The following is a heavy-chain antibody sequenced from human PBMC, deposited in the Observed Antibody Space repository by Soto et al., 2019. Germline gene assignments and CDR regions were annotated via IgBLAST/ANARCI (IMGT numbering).Heavy chain of an antibody. CDR3: ASMISDILTGYFYYYGMDV. CDR1: GGSISSSNW. J-gene: IGHJ6*02. V-gene: IGHV4-4*02. CDR2: IYHSGST. D-gene: IGHD3-9*01. Sequence: SETLSLTCAVSGGSISSSNWWSWVRQPPGKGLEWIGEIYHSGSTNYNPSLKSRVTISVDKSKNQFSLKLSLVTAADTAVYYCASMISDILTGYFYYYGMDVWGQGTTVTVSS.